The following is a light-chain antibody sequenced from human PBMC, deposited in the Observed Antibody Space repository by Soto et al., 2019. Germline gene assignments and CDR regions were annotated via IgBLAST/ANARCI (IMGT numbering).Light chain of an antibody. CDR2: DAS. CDR1: QSVRSS. CDR3: QQRSNWPPEVT. Sequence: EIVLTQSPDTLSLSTGVRATLSCRDSQSVRSSLAWYQQKPGQAPRLRIYDASNRATGIPARFSGSGSGTDFTLTISSLEPEDFAVYYCQQRSNWPPEVTFGPGTKVDIK. J-gene: IGKJ3*01. V-gene: IGKV3-11*01.